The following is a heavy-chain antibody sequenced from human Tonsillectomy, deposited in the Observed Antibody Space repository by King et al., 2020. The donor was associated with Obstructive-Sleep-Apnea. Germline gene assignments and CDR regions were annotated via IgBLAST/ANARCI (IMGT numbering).Heavy chain of an antibody. Sequence: VQLVESGGGLVQPGGSLRLSCAASGFTFSNYAMSWVRQAPGKGLEWVSAISDSGGRTYNADSVKGRFTISRDNSKNTLYLQMNSLRAEDTAVYYCAKDWGSNEEWIDYWGQGNLVSVSS. CDR2: ISDSGGRT. CDR3: AKDWGSNEEWIDY. D-gene: IGHD3-16*01. CDR1: GFTFSNYA. J-gene: IGHJ4*02. V-gene: IGHV3-23*04.